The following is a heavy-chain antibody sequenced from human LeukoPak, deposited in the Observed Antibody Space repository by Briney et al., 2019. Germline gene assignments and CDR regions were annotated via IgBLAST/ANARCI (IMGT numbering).Heavy chain of an antibody. CDR3: AKTRGHFVIFGVVKGWFDP. Sequence: GGSLRLSCAASGFTFSSYAMSWVRQAPGKGLEWVSAISGSGGSTYYADSVKGRFTISRDNSENTLYLQMNSLRAEDTAVYYCAKTRGHFVIFGVVKGWFDPWGQGTLVTVSS. CDR2: ISGSGGST. D-gene: IGHD3-3*01. CDR1: GFTFSSYA. V-gene: IGHV3-23*01. J-gene: IGHJ5*02.